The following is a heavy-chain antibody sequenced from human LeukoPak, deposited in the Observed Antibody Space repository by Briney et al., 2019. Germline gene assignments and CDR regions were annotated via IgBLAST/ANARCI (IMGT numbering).Heavy chain of an antibody. V-gene: IGHV1-18*01. CDR2: ISAYNGNT. CDR3: ARQGYSGHSQGAADY. CDR1: GYTFSIYG. J-gene: IGHJ4*02. D-gene: IGHD4-23*01. Sequence: ASVKVSCKASGYTFSIYGFSWVRQAPGQGLEWMGWISAYNGNTNYAQKFQGRVTMTTDTSTSTAHMELRSLRSDDTAVYYCARQGYSGHSQGAADYWGQGTLVTVSS.